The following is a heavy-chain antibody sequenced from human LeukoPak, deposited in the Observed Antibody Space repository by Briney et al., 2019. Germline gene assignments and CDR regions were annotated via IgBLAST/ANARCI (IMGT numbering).Heavy chain of an antibody. Sequence: GGSLRLSCAVSGFAFSSYWMHWVRQAPGRGLLWVSLINTDGSTTAYADSVKGRFTISRDNSKNTLYLQMSSLRAEDTAVYFCVRGYSFGPYGMDVWGQGTTVTVSS. CDR1: GFAFSSYW. CDR2: INTDGSTT. D-gene: IGHD2-15*01. J-gene: IGHJ6*02. V-gene: IGHV3-74*01. CDR3: VRGYSFGPYGMDV.